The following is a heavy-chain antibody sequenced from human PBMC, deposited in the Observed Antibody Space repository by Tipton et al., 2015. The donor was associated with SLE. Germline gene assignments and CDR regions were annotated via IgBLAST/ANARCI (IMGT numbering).Heavy chain of an antibody. D-gene: IGHD1-14*01. Sequence: SLRLSCAASGFTFSDYGMHWVRQAPGKGLEWVAVIWYDGSNKLYADSVKGRFTISRDSSNNTLYLQMNSLRAEDTAVYYCARDPIRSPDFYFDHWGQGSLVTVSS. V-gene: IGHV3-33*01. CDR2: IWYDGSNK. CDR3: ARDPIRSPDFYFDH. J-gene: IGHJ4*02. CDR1: GFTFSDYG.